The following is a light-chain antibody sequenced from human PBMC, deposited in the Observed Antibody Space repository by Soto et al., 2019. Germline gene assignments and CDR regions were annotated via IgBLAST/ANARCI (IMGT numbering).Light chain of an antibody. CDR1: ESVTSF. V-gene: IGKV3-11*01. Sequence: EIVLTQSPATLSLSPGVRATLSCRASESVTSFLAWYQQKPGQAPRLLIYDASNTDTGISARFSGSGSGTDFTLTIISLEPEDFAGYYGQQRSDWPRTFGQGTKGESK. CDR3: QQRSDWPRT. J-gene: IGKJ1*01. CDR2: DAS.